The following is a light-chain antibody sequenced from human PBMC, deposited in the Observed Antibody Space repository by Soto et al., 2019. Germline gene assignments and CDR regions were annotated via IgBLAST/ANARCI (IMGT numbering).Light chain of an antibody. CDR3: KSYAGSNTYV. CDR2: EVV. J-gene: IGLJ1*01. CDR1: KSDIGVYDF. V-gene: IGLV2-8*01. Sequence: QSGLTQPPSASGSPGQSVTISCTGTKSDIGVYDFVSWYQHHPGKAPRLIIYEVVQRPSGVPDRFSGSKSGNTASLTVSVLQAADEADYFCKSYAGSNTYVLGSGTKVTLL.